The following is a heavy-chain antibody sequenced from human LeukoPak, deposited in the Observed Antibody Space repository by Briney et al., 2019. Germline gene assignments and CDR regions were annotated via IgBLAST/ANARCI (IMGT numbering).Heavy chain of an antibody. D-gene: IGHD4-17*01. CDR2: IDPSDSYT. V-gene: IGHV5-10-1*01. J-gene: IGHJ6*02. CDR1: GYSFTSYW. CDR3: VRLTVTNKYYYYYGMDV. Sequence: GESLKISCKGSGYSFTSYWISWVRQMPGKGLEWMGRIDPSDSYTNYSPSFQGHVTISADKSISTAYLQWSSLKASDTAMYYCVRLTVTNKYYYYYGMDVWGQGTTVTVSS.